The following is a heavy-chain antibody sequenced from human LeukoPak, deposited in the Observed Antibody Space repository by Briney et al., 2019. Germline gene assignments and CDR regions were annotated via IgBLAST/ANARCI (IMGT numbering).Heavy chain of an antibody. V-gene: IGHV3-23*01. CDR2: ISLSGHST. Sequence: GGSLRLSCAASGFTFSSYGMPWVRQAPGKGLEWVSGISLSGHSTYYADSVKGRFTISRDKSRNTLYLQMNTLRAEDTALYYCAKDRDYGRFDDWGQGTLVTVSS. D-gene: IGHD4-17*01. CDR1: GFTFSSYG. J-gene: IGHJ4*02. CDR3: AKDRDYGRFDD.